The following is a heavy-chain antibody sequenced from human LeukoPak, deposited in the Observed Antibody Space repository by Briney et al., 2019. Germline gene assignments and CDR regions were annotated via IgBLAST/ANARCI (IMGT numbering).Heavy chain of an antibody. J-gene: IGHJ3*02. CDR1: GGSISSSNW. Sequence: PSGTLSLTCSVSGGSISSSNWWSWVRQPPEKGLEWIGEIYHSGSTNYNPSFKSRVTISIDKSKNQFSLKLTSVTAADTAVYYCAKNSPLSASDIWGQGTMVTVSS. CDR2: IYHSGST. V-gene: IGHV4-4*02. D-gene: IGHD2/OR15-2a*01. CDR3: AKNSPLSASDI.